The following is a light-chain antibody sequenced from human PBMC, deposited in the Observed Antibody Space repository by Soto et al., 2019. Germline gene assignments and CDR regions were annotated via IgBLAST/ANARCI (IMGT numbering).Light chain of an antibody. CDR2: TAS. V-gene: IGKV1-39*01. CDR3: HQNYGTPLT. CDR1: QSISTY. J-gene: IGKJ4*01. Sequence: DIQMTQSPSSLSASLGDRVTITCRASQSISTYLIWFQQKPGKAPKLLIYTASSLQSGVPSRFSGSGSGTDFTLTISNLQPEDFATYYCHQNYGTPLTFGGGTKVEIK.